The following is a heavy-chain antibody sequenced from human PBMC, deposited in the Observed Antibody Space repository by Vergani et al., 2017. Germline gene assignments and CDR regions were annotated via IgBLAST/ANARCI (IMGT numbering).Heavy chain of an antibody. CDR3: AIGTDYYDSSGYYLDY. J-gene: IGHJ4*02. V-gene: IGHV1-24*01. CDR2: FDPEHGEV. Sequence: QVQLVQSGSEVRKHGASVKVSCQVSGYSITELTIHWVRQAPGKGLEWMGGFDPEHGEVTFAHHIQGRVTMTEDRSTDTAYMELSSLRPEDTALSYCAIGTDYYDSSGYYLDYWGQGTMVTVSS. CDR1: GYSITELT. D-gene: IGHD3-22*01.